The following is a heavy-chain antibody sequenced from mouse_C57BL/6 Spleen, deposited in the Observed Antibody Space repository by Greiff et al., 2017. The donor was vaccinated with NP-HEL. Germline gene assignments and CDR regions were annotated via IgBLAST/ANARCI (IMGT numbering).Heavy chain of an antibody. Sequence: EVQLQQSGAELVKPGASVKLSCTASGFNIKDYYMHWVKQRTEQGLEWIGRIDPEDGATKYAPKFQGKATITADTSSNTAYLQLSSLTSEDTAVYYCARSGNYYGSSHFDYWGQGTTLTVSS. CDR1: GFNIKDYY. D-gene: IGHD1-1*01. J-gene: IGHJ2*01. V-gene: IGHV14-2*01. CDR2: IDPEDGAT. CDR3: ARSGNYYGSSHFDY.